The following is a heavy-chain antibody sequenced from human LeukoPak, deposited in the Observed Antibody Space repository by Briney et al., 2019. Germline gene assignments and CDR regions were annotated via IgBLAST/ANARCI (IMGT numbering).Heavy chain of an antibody. CDR2: IRYDGSNK. V-gene: IGHV3-30*02. CDR3: AKVHSDYGDYHESDY. Sequence: GGSLRLSCAASGFTFSSYGMHWVRQAPGKGLEWVAFIRYDGSNKYYADSVKGRFTISRDNSKNTLYLQMNSLRAEDTAVYYCAKVHSDYGDYHESDYWGQGTLVTVSS. J-gene: IGHJ4*02. CDR1: GFTFSSYG. D-gene: IGHD4-17*01.